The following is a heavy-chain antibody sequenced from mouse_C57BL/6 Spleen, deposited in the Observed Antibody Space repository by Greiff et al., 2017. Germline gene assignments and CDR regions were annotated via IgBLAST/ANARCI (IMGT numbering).Heavy chain of an antibody. Sequence: QVQLQQSGAELARPGASVKLSCKASGYTFTSYGISWVKQRTGQGLEWIGEIYPRSGNTYYNEKFKGKATLTADKSSSTAYMELRSLTSEDSAVYIGARRMVTTDPHWYFEGWGTGTTVTVSS. J-gene: IGHJ1*03. CDR3: ARRMVTTDPHWYFEG. D-gene: IGHD2-2*01. CDR1: GYTFTSYG. CDR2: IYPRSGNT. V-gene: IGHV1-81*01.